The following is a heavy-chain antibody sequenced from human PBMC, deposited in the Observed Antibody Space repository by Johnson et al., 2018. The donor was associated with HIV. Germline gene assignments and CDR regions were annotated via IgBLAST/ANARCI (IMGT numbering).Heavy chain of an antibody. CDR2: ISFDGTTK. J-gene: IGHJ3*01. CDR1: GLNFSDYS. CDR3: ARGRVSMKVVDLRGGGFDF. Sequence: QEKLVESGGGVVQPGTSMRLSCVVSGLNFSDYSMHWVRQTPGKGLEWVAVISFDGTTKYYADSVKGRFTISRDNSNNTLYLQMNSLRVEDTALYLCARGRVSMKVVDLRGGGFDFWGQGTKVTVSS. V-gene: IGHV3-30*04. D-gene: IGHD3-22*01.